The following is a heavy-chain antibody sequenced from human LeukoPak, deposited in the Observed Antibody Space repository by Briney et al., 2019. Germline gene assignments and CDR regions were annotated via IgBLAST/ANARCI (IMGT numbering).Heavy chain of an antibody. CDR1: GYSFTSYW. V-gene: IGHV5-51*01. J-gene: IGHJ2*01. D-gene: IGHD3-10*01. CDR3: ARLVLPRDGYFDL. CDR2: IYHGDSDT. Sequence: GESLKISCKGSGYSFTSYWIGWVRQMPGKGLEWMGIIYHGDSDTRYSPSFQGQVTISADKSISTAYLQWSSLKASDTAMYYCARLVLPRDGYFDLWGRGTLVTVSS.